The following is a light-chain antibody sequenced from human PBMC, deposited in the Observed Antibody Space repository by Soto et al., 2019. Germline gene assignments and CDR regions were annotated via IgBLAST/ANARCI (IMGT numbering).Light chain of an antibody. CDR2: GSS. CDR3: LQHNSYPLT. CDR1: QAISSY. Sequence: DMQMTQSPSSLSASVGDRVTITCRASQAISSYLAWYQQQPGNPPKFLIYGSSTLQSDVPSRICGSRSGTEFTLTVSSLQAEDTATYYCLQHNSYPLTFGGGTKVDIK. J-gene: IGKJ4*01. V-gene: IGKV1-9*01.